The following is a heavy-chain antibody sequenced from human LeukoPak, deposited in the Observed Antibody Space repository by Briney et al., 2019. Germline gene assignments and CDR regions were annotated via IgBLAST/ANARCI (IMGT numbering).Heavy chain of an antibody. CDR1: GFTFSTYD. Sequence: GGSLTLSCAASGFTFSTYDMHWVRQAPGKVLEWVAVISYDGSDKYYADSVKGRFTISRDNPKNTLYLQMNSLRAEDTAVYYCARGPDSMTSFDFWGQGTLVTVSS. CDR3: ARGPDSMTSFDF. D-gene: IGHD2/OR15-2a*01. CDR2: ISYDGSDK. V-gene: IGHV3-30*03. J-gene: IGHJ4*02.